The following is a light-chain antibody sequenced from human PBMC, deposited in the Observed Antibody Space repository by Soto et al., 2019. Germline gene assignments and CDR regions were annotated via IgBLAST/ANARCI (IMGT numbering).Light chain of an antibody. CDR1: SSDVGGYNF. Sequence: QSALTQPASVSGSPGQSITISCTGTSSDVGGYNFVSWYQQHPGKAPKLMIFDVSNRPSGVSNRFSGSKSGNTASLTISGRQDEDEADYYCSSYTSSSTVLFGGGTKLTVL. CDR2: DVS. CDR3: SSYTSSSTVL. J-gene: IGLJ2*01. V-gene: IGLV2-14*01.